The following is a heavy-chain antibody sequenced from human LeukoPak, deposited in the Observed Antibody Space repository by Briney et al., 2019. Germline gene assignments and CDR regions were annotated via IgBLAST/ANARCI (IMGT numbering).Heavy chain of an antibody. CDR1: GYTFTSYA. D-gene: IGHD6-13*01. V-gene: IGHV1-2*06. J-gene: IGHJ4*02. CDR2: INPNSGGT. Sequence: GASVKVSCKASGYTFTSYAMNWVRQAPGQGLEWMGRINPNSGGTNYAQKFQGRVTMTRDTSISTAYVELSSLRSDDTAVFYCARRIAAAGHFDYWGQGTLVTVSS. CDR3: ARRIAAAGHFDY.